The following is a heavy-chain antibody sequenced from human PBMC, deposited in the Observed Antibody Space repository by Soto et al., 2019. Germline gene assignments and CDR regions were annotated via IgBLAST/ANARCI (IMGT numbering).Heavy chain of an antibody. CDR2: INPNSGGT. J-gene: IGHJ3*02. D-gene: IGHD2-15*01. Sequence: SVKVSCKASGYTFTGYYMHWVRQAPGQGLEWMGWINPNSGGTNYAQKFQGWVTMTRDTSISTAYMELSRLRSDDTAVYYCARALRYCSGGSCYSNYYDSSGASDAFDIWRQGTMVTVSS. CDR1: GYTFTGYY. V-gene: IGHV1-2*04. CDR3: ARALRYCSGGSCYSNYYDSSGASDAFDI.